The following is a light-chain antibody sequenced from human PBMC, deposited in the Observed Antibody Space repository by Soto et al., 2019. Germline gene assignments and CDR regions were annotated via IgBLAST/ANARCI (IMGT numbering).Light chain of an antibody. V-gene: IGLV1-44*01. Sequence: QSVLTQSPSASGTPGQRVTISCSGSSSNIGTNTVNWYQQLPGTAPKLLIYNNNQRPSGVPDRFSGSKSGTSASLAISGLQSEYEADYYCAAWDDSLNAVVFGGGTKLTVL. CDR2: NNN. CDR3: AAWDDSLNAVV. J-gene: IGLJ2*01. CDR1: SSNIGTNT.